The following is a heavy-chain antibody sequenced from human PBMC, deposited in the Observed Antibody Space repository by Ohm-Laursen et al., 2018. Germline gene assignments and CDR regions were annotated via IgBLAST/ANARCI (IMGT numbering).Heavy chain of an antibody. CDR3: AREPLLRYYFDY. CDR1: GGSISSYY. Sequence: GTLSLTCTVSGGSISSYYWSWIRQPAGKGLEWIGRIYTNGITNYNPSLKSRVTMSVDTSKNQFPLKLSFVTAADTAVYYCAREPLLRYYFDYWGQGTLVTVSS. CDR2: IYTNGIT. V-gene: IGHV4-4*07. J-gene: IGHJ4*02. D-gene: IGHD5-12*01.